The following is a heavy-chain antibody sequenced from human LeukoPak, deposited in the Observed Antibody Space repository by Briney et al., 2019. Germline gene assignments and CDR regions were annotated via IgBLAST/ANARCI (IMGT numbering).Heavy chain of an antibody. CDR2: IYYSGST. Sequence: PSPTLSLTCTVSGGSISSGGYYWSWIRQHPGKGLEWIGYIYYSGSTYYKPSPKSRVTISVDTSKNQFSLKLSSVTAADTAVYYCARTYMTSARFDPWGQGTLVTVSS. D-gene: IGHD2-21*02. CDR1: GGSISSGGYY. J-gene: IGHJ5*02. CDR3: ARTYMTSARFDP. V-gene: IGHV4-31*03.